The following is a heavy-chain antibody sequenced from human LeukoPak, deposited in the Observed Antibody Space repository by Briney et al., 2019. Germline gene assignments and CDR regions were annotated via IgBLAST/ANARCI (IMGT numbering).Heavy chain of an antibody. Sequence: ASVKVSCKVSGGTFSSYAISWVRQAPGQGLEWMGRIIPILGIANYAQKFQGRVTITADKSTSTAYMELSSLRSEDTAVYYCARGDRGWYQDYWGQGTLVTVSS. D-gene: IGHD6-19*01. CDR2: IIPILGIA. CDR3: ARGDRGWYQDY. V-gene: IGHV1-69*04. J-gene: IGHJ4*02. CDR1: GGTFSSYA.